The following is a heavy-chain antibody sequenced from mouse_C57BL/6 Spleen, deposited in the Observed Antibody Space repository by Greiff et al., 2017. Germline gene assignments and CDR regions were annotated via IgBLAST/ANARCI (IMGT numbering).Heavy chain of an antibody. Sequence: VQLQQSGAELMKPGASVKLSCKATGYTFTGYWIEWVQQSPGHGLEWIGEILPGSGGTNYNEKFKGKVTFTADTSSNTTYMQLSSLRTEDSAIYYCATFTVVDYYAMDYWGQGTSVTVSS. V-gene: IGHV1-9*01. D-gene: IGHD1-1*01. CDR3: ATFTVVDYYAMDY. CDR2: ILPGSGGT. CDR1: GYTFTGYW. J-gene: IGHJ4*01.